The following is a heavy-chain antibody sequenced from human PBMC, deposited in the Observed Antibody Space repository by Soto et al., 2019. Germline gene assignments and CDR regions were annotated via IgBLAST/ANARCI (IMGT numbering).Heavy chain of an antibody. Sequence: GGSLRLSCAASGFTFSSYGMHWVRQAPGKGLEWVAVIWYDGSNKYYADSVKGRFTISRDNSKNTLYLQMNSLRAEDTAVYYCARDSYDFWSGYLNWFDTWGQGTLVTVSS. D-gene: IGHD3-3*01. CDR3: ARDSYDFWSGYLNWFDT. V-gene: IGHV3-33*01. CDR1: GFTFSSYG. CDR2: IWYDGSNK. J-gene: IGHJ5*02.